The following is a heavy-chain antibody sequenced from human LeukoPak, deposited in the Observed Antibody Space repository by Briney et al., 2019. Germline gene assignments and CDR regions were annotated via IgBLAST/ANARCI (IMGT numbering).Heavy chain of an antibody. Sequence: SETLSLTCTVSGGSISSSSYYWGWIRQPPGKGLEWIGRIYTSGSTNYNPSLKSRVTMSVDTSKNQFSLKLSSVTAADTAVYYCAREGGRCSSTSCYRNYYYYYMDVWGKGTTVTVSS. CDR1: GGSISSSSYY. D-gene: IGHD2-2*01. CDR3: AREGGRCSSTSCYRNYYYYYMDV. J-gene: IGHJ6*03. V-gene: IGHV4-39*07. CDR2: IYTSGST.